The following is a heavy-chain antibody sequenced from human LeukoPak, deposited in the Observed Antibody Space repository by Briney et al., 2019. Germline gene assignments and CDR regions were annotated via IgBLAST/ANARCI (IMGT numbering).Heavy chain of an antibody. CDR3: ARDKGYSIDQ. Sequence: GGSLRLSCAASGFAFNTYWMHWVRQAPGTGLVWVSRINGDGSSTSYADFVKGRFTISRDNAKNTLYLQMNSLRAEETAIYYCARDKGYSIDQWGQGTLVTASS. CDR1: GFAFNTYW. CDR2: INGDGSST. J-gene: IGHJ5*02. V-gene: IGHV3-74*01. D-gene: IGHD5-18*01.